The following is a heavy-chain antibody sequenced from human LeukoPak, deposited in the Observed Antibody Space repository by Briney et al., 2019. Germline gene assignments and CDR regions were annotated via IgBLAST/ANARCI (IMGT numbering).Heavy chain of an antibody. Sequence: GGSLRLSCAASGFTFSSYSMNWVHQAPGKGLEWVSYISSSSSTIYYADSVKGRFTISRDNAKNSLYLQMNSLRDEDTAVYYCARDIPLGETRYYFDYWGQGTLVTVSS. D-gene: IGHD3-16*01. V-gene: IGHV3-48*02. CDR2: ISSSSSTI. J-gene: IGHJ4*02. CDR3: ARDIPLGETRYYFDY. CDR1: GFTFSSYS.